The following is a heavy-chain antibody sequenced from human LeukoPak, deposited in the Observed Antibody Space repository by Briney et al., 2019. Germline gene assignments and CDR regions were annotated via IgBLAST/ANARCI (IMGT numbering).Heavy chain of an antibody. Sequence: ASVKVSCKASGYTFTRYLMHWVRQAPGQGLEWMGWINPNSGGTNYAQKFQGRVTMTRDTSISTAYMELSRLRSDDTAVYYCARDPDIVVVPAAIFDYWGQGTLVTVSS. CDR1: GYTFTRYL. J-gene: IGHJ4*02. D-gene: IGHD2-2*01. CDR3: ARDPDIVVVPAAIFDY. V-gene: IGHV1-2*02. CDR2: INPNSGGT.